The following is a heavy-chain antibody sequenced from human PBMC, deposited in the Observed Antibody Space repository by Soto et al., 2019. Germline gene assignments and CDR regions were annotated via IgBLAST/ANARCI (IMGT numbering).Heavy chain of an antibody. CDR1: GFTFSSYG. CDR2: IKQDGSKK. CDR3: TTDYRRYCSSTGCFFYYYGMDV. Sequence: GGSLRLSCAASGFTFSSYGMHWVRQAPGKGLEWVANIKQDGSKKYYVDSVKGRFTISRDNAKNSLYLQMNSLRAEDTAVYYCTTDYRRYCSSTGCFFYYYGMDVWGQGTTVTVSS. J-gene: IGHJ6*02. V-gene: IGHV3-7*01. D-gene: IGHD2-2*01.